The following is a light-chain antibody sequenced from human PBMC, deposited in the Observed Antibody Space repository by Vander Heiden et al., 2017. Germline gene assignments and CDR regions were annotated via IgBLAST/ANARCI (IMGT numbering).Light chain of an antibody. CDR1: QSVSSF. J-gene: IGKJ2*01. CDR3: QQYGGSPPYT. V-gene: IGKV3-20*01. Sequence: EIVLTQSPGTLSLSPGEGATLSCRTSQSVSSFLAWYQQRPGQAPRLLIYGASGRATGIPDRFSGSGYGTDFTLTISRREPEDFAVYYCQQYGGSPPYTFGQGTKLEIK. CDR2: GAS.